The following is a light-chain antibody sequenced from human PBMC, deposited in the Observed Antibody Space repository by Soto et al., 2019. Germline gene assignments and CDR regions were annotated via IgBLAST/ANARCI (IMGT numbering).Light chain of an antibody. J-gene: IGKJ1*01. CDR3: QQTYSTPTWT. CDR2: AAS. CDR1: QGIRND. V-gene: IGKV1-39*01. Sequence: IQMTQSPSSLSPSVGDRVTITCRASQGIRNDLGWYQQKPGKAPKLLIYAASSLQSGVPSRFSGSGSGTDFTLTISSLQPEDFATYYCQQTYSTPTWTFGQGTKVDIK.